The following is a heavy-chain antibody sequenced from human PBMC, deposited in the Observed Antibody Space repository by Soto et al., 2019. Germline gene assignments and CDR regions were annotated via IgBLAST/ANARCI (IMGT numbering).Heavy chain of an antibody. J-gene: IGHJ4*02. CDR1: RGTFSSYT. Sequence: KVSCKASRGTFSSYTISWVRQAPGQGLEWMGRIIPILGIANYAQKFQGRVTITADKSTSTAYMELSSLRSEDTAVFYCSGYGSSTSCHIPYFDYWGQGTLVTVSS. CDR3: SGYGSSTSCHIPYFDY. V-gene: IGHV1-69*02. D-gene: IGHD2-2*01. CDR2: IIPILGIA.